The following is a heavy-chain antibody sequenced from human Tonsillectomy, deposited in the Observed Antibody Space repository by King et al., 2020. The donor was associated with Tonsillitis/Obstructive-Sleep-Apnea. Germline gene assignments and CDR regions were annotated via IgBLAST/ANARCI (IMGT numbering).Heavy chain of an antibody. CDR3: LHDRDGPDY. CDR2: INPDGSNR. Sequence: VQLVESGGGLVQPGGSLRLSCAASGFRFSNYWMHWVRQAPGKGPLWVSHINPDGSNRKYADSVKGRFTISRDNARNTLYLQMDSLRVEDTAVYYCLHDRDGPDYWGQGTLVTVSS. J-gene: IGHJ4*02. CDR1: GFRFSNYW. V-gene: IGHV3-74*03. D-gene: IGHD3-22*01.